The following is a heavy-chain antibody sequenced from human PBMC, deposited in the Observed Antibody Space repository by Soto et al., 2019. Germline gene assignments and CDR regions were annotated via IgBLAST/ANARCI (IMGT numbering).Heavy chain of an antibody. Sequence: ASVKVSCKASGYTFTSYGISWVRQAPGQGLEWMGCISAYNGNTNYAQKLQGRVTMTTDTSTSTAYMELRSLISDDTAVYYCARTYCSSTSCNDAFDIWCQGTMVTVSS. J-gene: IGHJ3*02. V-gene: IGHV1-18*01. CDR3: ARTYCSSTSCNDAFDI. CDR2: ISAYNGNT. CDR1: GYTFTSYG. D-gene: IGHD2-2*01.